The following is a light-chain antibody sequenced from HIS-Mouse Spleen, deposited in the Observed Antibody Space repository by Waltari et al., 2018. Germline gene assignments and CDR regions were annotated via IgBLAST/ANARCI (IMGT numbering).Light chain of an antibody. CDR2: GKN. CDR3: NSRDSSGNHVV. J-gene: IGLJ2*01. V-gene: IGLV3-19*01. CDR1: SLRSYY. Sequence: SSELTQDPAVSVALGQTVRITCQGDSLRSYYASWYQQKPGQAPVLVIYGKNNRPSGLPDRFSGSSSGNTASWTITGAQAEDEADYYCNSRDSSGNHVVFGGGTKLTVL.